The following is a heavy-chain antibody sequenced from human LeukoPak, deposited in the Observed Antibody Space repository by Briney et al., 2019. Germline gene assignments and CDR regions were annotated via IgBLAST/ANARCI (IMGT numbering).Heavy chain of an antibody. CDR3: ARVRSGYSSGWSPFDY. Sequence: GASVKVSCKASGYTFTSYYMHWVRQAPGQGLEWMGIINPSGGSTSYAQKFQGRVTMTRDTSTSTVYMELSSLRSEDTAVYYCARVRSGYSSGWSPFDYWGQGTLVTVSS. CDR2: INPSGGST. J-gene: IGHJ4*02. D-gene: IGHD6-19*01. V-gene: IGHV1-46*01. CDR1: GYTFTSYY.